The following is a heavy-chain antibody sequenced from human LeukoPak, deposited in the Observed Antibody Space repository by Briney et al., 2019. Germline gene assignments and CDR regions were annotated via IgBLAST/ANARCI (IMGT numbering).Heavy chain of an antibody. Sequence: ASVRVSCKASGFTFTDHYMHWVRQAPGQGLEWMGWINGNSGTTFYAKKFQDRITVTRDTSISTMYMELNRLTSDDTAVYYCARDFDWGPDYWGQGTLVAVSS. D-gene: IGHD3-9*01. J-gene: IGHJ4*02. V-gene: IGHV1-2*02. CDR2: INGNSGTT. CDR3: ARDFDWGPDY. CDR1: GFTFTDHY.